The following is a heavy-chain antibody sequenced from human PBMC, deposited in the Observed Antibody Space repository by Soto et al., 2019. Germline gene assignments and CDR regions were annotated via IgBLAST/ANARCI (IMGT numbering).Heavy chain of an antibody. Sequence: SETLSLTCAVSGGSFASNNWWTWVRQSPGQGLEWIGEIYRTGSTNYNPSLKSRVTISLDKSENQFSLKVTSLTAADTAVYYCASRDPGTSVDYWGQGTLVTVSS. CDR2: IYRTGST. D-gene: IGHD1-7*01. CDR3: ASRDPGTSVDY. V-gene: IGHV4-4*02. J-gene: IGHJ4*02. CDR1: GGSFASNNW.